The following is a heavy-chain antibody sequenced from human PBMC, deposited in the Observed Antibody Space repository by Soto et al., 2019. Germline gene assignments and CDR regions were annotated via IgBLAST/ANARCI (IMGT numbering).Heavy chain of an antibody. CDR2: IYYSGST. Sequence: QVQLQESGPGLVKPSQTLSLTCTVSGGSISSGGYYWSWIRQHPGKGLEWIGYIYYSGSTYYNPSRMSRVXXSXDXXKNQFSLKLSSVTAADTAVYYCARILASSLVYFDYWGQGTLVTVSS. V-gene: IGHV4-31*03. CDR3: ARILASSLVYFDY. J-gene: IGHJ4*02. D-gene: IGHD2-15*01. CDR1: GGSISSGGYY.